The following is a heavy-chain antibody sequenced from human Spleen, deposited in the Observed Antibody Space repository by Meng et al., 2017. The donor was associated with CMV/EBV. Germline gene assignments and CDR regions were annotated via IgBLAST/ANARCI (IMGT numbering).Heavy chain of an antibody. Sequence: ASVKVSCKGSGYILHWVRRAPGQGLEWMGSIDSNSGVTKYAQKFLGRVTMTRDTSISTAYMELSRLRSDDTAVYYCAGPDDMGSSPHDPFDIWGQGTMVTVSS. J-gene: IGHJ3*02. V-gene: IGHV1-2*02. D-gene: IGHD1-1*01. CDR2: IDSNSGVT. CDR3: AGPDDMGSSPHDPFDI. CDR1: GYIL.